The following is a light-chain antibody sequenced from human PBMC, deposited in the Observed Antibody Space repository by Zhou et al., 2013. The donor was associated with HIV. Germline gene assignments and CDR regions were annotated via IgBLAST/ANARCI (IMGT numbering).Light chain of an antibody. CDR2: GAS. Sequence: EVVITQSPATLSASPGESVTLSCRASQTIGTKLAWYRQKVGQAPRLLIYGASTRALGFADRFTGGGLGQSSVSPSAAWSLTYFAIYYCQQYHDWPWFTFGGGTTV. CDR3: QQYHDWPWFT. CDR1: QTIGTK. V-gene: IGKV3-15*01. J-gene: IGKJ4*01.